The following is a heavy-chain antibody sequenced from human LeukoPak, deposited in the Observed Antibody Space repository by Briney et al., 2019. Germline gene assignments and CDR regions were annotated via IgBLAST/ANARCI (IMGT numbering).Heavy chain of an antibody. CDR2: IYTSGST. CDR3: AREKVPADYYYYGMDV. V-gene: IGHV4-4*07. J-gene: IGHJ6*02. D-gene: IGHD2-2*01. CDR1: GGSISSYY. Sequence: PSETLSLTCTVSGGSISSYYWSWIRQPAGKGLEWIGRIYTSGSTNYNPSLKSRVTMSVDTPKNQFSLKLSSVTAADTAVYYCAREKVPADYYYYGMDVWGQGTTVTVSS.